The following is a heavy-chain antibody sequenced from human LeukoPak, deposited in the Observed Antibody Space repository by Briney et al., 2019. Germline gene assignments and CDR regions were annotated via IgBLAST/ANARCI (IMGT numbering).Heavy chain of an antibody. J-gene: IGHJ6*02. CDR3: PRDERRGDCSSTCCYKAVYYYGMDV. CDR2: IYTSGST. V-gene: IGHV4-4*07. D-gene: IGHD2-2*02. CDR1: GGSISSYY. Sequence: SETLSLTSTVPGGSISSYYWSWIRHPAGKGLEWIGRIYTSGSTNYNPSLTSRVTMSVDTSKNQSSLKLRSVTAADPAVYYCPRDERRGDCSSTCCYKAVYYYGMDVWGQGTTVTVSS.